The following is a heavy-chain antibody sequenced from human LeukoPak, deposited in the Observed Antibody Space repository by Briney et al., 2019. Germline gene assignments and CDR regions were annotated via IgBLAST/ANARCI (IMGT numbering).Heavy chain of an antibody. CDR1: GYTFTSYY. V-gene: IGHV1-46*01. D-gene: IGHD1-14*01. Sequence: ASVKVPCKASGYTFTSYYMHWVRQAPGQGLEWMGIINPSGGSTSYAQKFQGRVTMTRDTSTSTVYMELSSLRSEDTAVYYCARAWEPGDAFDIWGQGTMVTVSS. CDR2: INPSGGST. J-gene: IGHJ3*02. CDR3: ARAWEPGDAFDI.